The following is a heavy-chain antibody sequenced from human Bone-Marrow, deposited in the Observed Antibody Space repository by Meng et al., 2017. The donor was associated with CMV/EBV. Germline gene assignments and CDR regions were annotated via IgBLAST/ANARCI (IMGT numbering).Heavy chain of an antibody. CDR2: ISSSSSYI. Sequence: GESLKITCAASGFTFSSYSMNWVRQAPGKGLEWVSSISSSSSYIYYADSVKGRFTISRDNAKNSLYLQMNSLRAEDTAVYYCASSSLYYDFWSGLENNAYWGQGTLVTVSS. D-gene: IGHD3-3*01. J-gene: IGHJ4*02. CDR1: GFTFSSYS. V-gene: IGHV3-21*01. CDR3: ASSSLYYDFWSGLENNAY.